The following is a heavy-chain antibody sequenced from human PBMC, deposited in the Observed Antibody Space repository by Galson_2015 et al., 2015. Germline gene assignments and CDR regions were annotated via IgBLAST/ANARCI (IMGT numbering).Heavy chain of an antibody. V-gene: IGHV5-10-1*01. J-gene: IGHJ4*02. CDR2: IDPSDSYS. CDR1: GYNFTSYW. CDR3: VRHYKHGGGDSFFDY. Sequence: QSGAEVKKPGESLRIACKGFGYNFTSYWINWVRQMPGKGLEWMGRIDPSDSYSNYSPSFQGHVTIPADKSISKAYLQWSSLKASDTAMYYCVRHYKHGGGDSFFDYWGQGTLVTVSS. D-gene: IGHD2-21*01.